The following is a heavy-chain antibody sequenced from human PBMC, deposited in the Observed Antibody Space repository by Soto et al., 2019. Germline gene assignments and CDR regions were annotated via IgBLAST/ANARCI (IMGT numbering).Heavy chain of an antibody. Sequence: ASVKVSCKASGYSFTSLDINWVRQTAGQGLGWMGWMEPSTGRTGYAQKFQGRVTMTRDTSINTAYMELTTLTSDDTAFYYCARGVSAGVDYWGQGTLVTVSS. J-gene: IGHJ4*02. D-gene: IGHD1-26*01. V-gene: IGHV1-8*01. CDR2: MEPSTGRT. CDR3: ARGVSAGVDY. CDR1: GYSFTSLD.